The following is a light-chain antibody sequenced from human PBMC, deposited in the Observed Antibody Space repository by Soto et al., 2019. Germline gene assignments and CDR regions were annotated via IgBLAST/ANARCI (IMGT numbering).Light chain of an antibody. CDR1: ESVFGY. Sequence: EVVLTQSPATLSLSPGERATLSCRASESVFGYLAWYQHKPGQAPRLLIYDASNRATGVPARFSGSVSGTDFTPAISGLEREDFAVYYCQQRYRWPPITFGQGTRLDNK. J-gene: IGKJ5*01. CDR3: QQRYRWPPIT. V-gene: IGKV3-11*01. CDR2: DAS.